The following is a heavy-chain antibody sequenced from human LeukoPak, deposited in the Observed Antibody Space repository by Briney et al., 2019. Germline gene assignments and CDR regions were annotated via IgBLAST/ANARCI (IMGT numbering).Heavy chain of an antibody. CDR2: FDPEDGET. J-gene: IGHJ6*02. D-gene: IGHD5-24*01. Sequence: GASVKVSCKVSGYTLTELSMHWVRQAPGKGLEWMGGFDPEDGETIYAQKFQGRVTMTEDTSTDTAYMELSSLRSEDTAVYYCATANSYYYGMDVWGQGTTVTVSS. V-gene: IGHV1-24*01. CDR1: GYTLTELS. CDR3: ATANSYYYGMDV.